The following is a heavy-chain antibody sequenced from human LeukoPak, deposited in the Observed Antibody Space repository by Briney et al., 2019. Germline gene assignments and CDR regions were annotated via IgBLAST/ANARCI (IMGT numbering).Heavy chain of an antibody. V-gene: IGHV1-2*02. D-gene: IGHD4-23*01. CDR3: ARNYGRTSRYFDY. CDR2: ISPGTGGT. Sequence: ASVKVSCKASGYTFTDYYIHWVRQAPGQGLEWMGWISPGTGGTNYAQNFQGRVTMTRDTSISTAYMELSGLRSGDTALYFCARNYGRTSRYFDYWGQGPLVTVSS. CDR1: GYTFTDYY. J-gene: IGHJ4*02.